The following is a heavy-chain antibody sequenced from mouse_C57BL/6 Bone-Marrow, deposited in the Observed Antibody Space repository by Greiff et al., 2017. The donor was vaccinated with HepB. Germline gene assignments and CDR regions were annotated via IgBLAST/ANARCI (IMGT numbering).Heavy chain of an antibody. CDR3: ARSSYNWFAYCD. CDR2: IDPADSYT. CDR1: GYTFTSYW. D-gene: IGHD1-3*01. V-gene: IGHV1-50*01. J-gene: IGHJ3*01. Sequence: VQLQQPGAELVKPGASVKLSCKASGYTFTSYWMQWVKQRPGQGLEWIGEIDPADSYTNYNQKFKGKATLTVDTSSSTAYMQLSSLTSEDSAVYYCARSSYNWFAYCDRGQGTPVT.